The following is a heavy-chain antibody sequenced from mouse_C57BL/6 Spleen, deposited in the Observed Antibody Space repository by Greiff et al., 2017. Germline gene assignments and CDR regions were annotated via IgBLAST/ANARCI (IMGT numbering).Heavy chain of an antibody. CDR3: ARSPHYDWDAMDY. J-gene: IGHJ4*01. CDR2: IDPNSGGT. V-gene: IGHV1-72*01. CDR1: GYTFTSYW. Sequence: QVHVKQPGAELVKPGASVKLSCKASGYTFTSYWMHWVKQRPGRGLEWIGRIDPNSGGTKYNEKFKSKATLTVDKPSSTAYMQLSSLTSEDTAVYYCARSPHYDWDAMDYWGQGTSVTVSS. D-gene: IGHD2-4*01.